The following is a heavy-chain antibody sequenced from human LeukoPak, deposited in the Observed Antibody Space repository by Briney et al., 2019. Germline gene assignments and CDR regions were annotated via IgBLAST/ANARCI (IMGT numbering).Heavy chain of an antibody. J-gene: IGHJ4*02. Sequence: GGSLRLSCAASGFTFSSYDMHWVRQATGKGLEWVSAIGTAGDTYYPGSVKGRFTISRDNAKNSLYLQMNSLRAEDTAVYYCAREFPYYYDTSGYYVDYWGQGTLVTVSS. D-gene: IGHD3-22*01. CDR3: AREFPYYYDTSGYYVDY. CDR1: GFTFSSYD. CDR2: IGTAGDT. V-gene: IGHV3-13*01.